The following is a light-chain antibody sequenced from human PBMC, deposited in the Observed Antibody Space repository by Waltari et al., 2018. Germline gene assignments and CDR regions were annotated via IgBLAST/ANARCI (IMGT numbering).Light chain of an antibody. Sequence: DIQMTQSPSTLSASVGDRVTITCRASHFLNNWLAWFQQKPGRAPEVLISKASILESGVSSRFSGGGSGTEFTLTISSLQPDDIATYYCKQYESYPWTFGQGTKVEIK. V-gene: IGKV1-5*03. CDR1: HFLNNW. J-gene: IGKJ1*01. CDR2: KAS. CDR3: KQYESYPWT.